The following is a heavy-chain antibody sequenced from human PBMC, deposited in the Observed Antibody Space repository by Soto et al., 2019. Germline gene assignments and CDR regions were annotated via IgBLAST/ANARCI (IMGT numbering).Heavy chain of an antibody. D-gene: IGHD3-16*01. CDR3: VRIRSQPPSSVLWLDT. V-gene: IGHV4-34*01. CDR1: GGFLSESY. CDR2: INHVGGT. Sequence: PSETLSLTCAVYGGFLSESYWTWIRQPPGKGLEWIGEINHVGGTNYNPSLKSRVTMSVDTSQNQFSLRLISVTAADTAMYFCVRIRSQPPSSVLWLDTWCQGTPVTVSS. J-gene: IGHJ5*02.